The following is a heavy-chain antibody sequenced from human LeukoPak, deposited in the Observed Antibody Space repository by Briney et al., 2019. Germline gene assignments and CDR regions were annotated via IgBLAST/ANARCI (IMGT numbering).Heavy chain of an antibody. CDR1: GGSISGYY. V-gene: IGHV4-59*08. CDR2: IYYTGRT. Sequence: IPSETLSLTCTVSGGSISGYYWSWIRQPPGKGLEWIGYIYYTGRTNYNPSLKSRVTISVDTSKNQFSLKLSSVTAADTAVYYCARTIAAAGSWADYWGQGTLVTVSS. D-gene: IGHD6-13*01. CDR3: ARTIAAAGSWADY. J-gene: IGHJ4*02.